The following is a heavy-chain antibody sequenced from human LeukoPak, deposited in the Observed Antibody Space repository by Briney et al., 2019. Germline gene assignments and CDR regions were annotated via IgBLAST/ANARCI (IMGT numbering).Heavy chain of an antibody. CDR3: VIPTTDRADAFDI. Sequence: GESLQISCKGSGYSFTSYWIGWVRQMPGKGLEWMGIIYPGDSDTRYSPSFQGQVTISADKSISTAYLQWSSLKASDTAMYYCVIPTTDRADAFDIWGQGTMVTVSS. V-gene: IGHV5-51*01. CDR2: IYPGDSDT. D-gene: IGHD1-14*01. J-gene: IGHJ3*02. CDR1: GYSFTSYW.